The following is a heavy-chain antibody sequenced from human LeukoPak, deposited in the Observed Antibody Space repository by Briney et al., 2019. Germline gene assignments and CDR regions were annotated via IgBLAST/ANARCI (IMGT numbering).Heavy chain of an antibody. Sequence: PSETLSLTCTVSGGSISSYYWSWIRQPPGKGLEWIGYIYYSGSTNYNPSLKSRVTISVDTSKNQFSLKLSSLTAADTAVYYCARVNRRYFDYWGQGTLVTVSS. CDR2: IYYSGST. CDR3: ARVNRRYFDY. J-gene: IGHJ4*02. CDR1: GGSISSYY. V-gene: IGHV4-59*08.